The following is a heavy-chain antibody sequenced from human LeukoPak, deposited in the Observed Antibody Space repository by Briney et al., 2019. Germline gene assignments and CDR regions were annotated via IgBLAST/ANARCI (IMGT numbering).Heavy chain of an antibody. CDR3: ARYGRNWDLDS. CDR2: IKQDGSER. Sequence: GGSLRLSCAASGFTFSSYAMHWVRQAPGKGLEWVAHIKQDGSERYYVDSVKGRYTISRDNAQNSLYLQMSNLRVEETAVYYCARYGRNWDLDSWGQGTLVTVSS. CDR1: GFTFSSYA. V-gene: IGHV3-7*01. D-gene: IGHD7-27*01. J-gene: IGHJ4*02.